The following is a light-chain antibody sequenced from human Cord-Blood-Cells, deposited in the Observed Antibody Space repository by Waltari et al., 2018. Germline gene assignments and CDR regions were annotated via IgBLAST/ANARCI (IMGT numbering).Light chain of an antibody. CDR2: EGC. CDR1: SSAFGSYNR. V-gene: IGLV2-23*03. J-gene: IGLJ2*01. Sequence: QSALTQPAHVCGPPGQSITISCTGTSSAFGSYNRVPSYQKHPSKAPKHMMYEGCKRPQGGSNRLAGSKSGHTASLTSSGRQAEHGADYYCWSYASSKTFVVFGGGAKLAGL. CDR3: WSYASSKTFVV.